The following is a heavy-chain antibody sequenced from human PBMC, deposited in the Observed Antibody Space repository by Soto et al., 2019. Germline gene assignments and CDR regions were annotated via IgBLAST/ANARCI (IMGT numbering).Heavy chain of an antibody. CDR3: ARVSTCTNGVCYKNYYYYGMDV. CDR2: ISAYNGNT. D-gene: IGHD2-8*01. V-gene: IGHV1-18*04. Sequence: AAVKVSCKASGYTFTSYGISWVRQAPGQGLEWMGWISAYNGNTNYAQKLQGRVTMTTDTSTSTAYMELRSLRSDDTAVYYCARVSTCTNGVCYKNYYYYGMDVWGQGTTVTVSS. J-gene: IGHJ6*02. CDR1: GYTFTSYG.